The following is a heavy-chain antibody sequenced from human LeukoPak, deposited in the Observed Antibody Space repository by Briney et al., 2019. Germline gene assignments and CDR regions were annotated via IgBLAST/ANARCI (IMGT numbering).Heavy chain of an antibody. CDR2: INPNSGGT. CDR3: ARGRCSSTSCYFNFDY. J-gene: IGHJ4*02. D-gene: IGHD2-2*01. CDR1: GYTFTGYY. V-gene: IGHV1-2*02. Sequence: ASVNVSCKASGYTFTGYYMHWVRQAPGQGLEWMGWINPNSGGTNYAQKFQGRVTITRDTSASTAYMELSSLSSEDTAVYYCARGRCSSTSCYFNFDYWGQGTLVTVSS.